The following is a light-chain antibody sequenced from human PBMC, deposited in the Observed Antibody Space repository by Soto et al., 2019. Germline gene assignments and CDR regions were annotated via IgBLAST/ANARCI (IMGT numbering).Light chain of an antibody. J-gene: IGLJ1*01. CDR3: SSYTSSNTRQIV. V-gene: IGLV2-14*03. CDR2: DVT. CDR1: SSDVGGYNY. Sequence: QSALTQPASASGSPGQSITISCTGTSSDVGGYNYVSWYQHHPGKAPKLIIYDVTKRPSGVSNPFSGSKSGNTASLTISGLQPEDEAEYDCSSYTSSNTRQIVFGTGTKLTVL.